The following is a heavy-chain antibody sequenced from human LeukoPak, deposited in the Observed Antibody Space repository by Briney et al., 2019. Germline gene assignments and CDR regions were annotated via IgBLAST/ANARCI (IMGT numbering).Heavy chain of an antibody. V-gene: IGHV4-39*07. CDR3: ARDLGGYPFFMDV. Sequence: SETLSLTCSVSGGSIRSGRHHWAWVRQPPGKGLEFIGSLDESGRPYYNAPLKSRITISEDSSGKQFSLNLSSVTAADTAVYFCARDLGGYPFFMDVWGRGTTVIVSS. CDR2: LDESGRP. CDR1: GGSIRSGRHH. D-gene: IGHD2-15*01. J-gene: IGHJ6*03.